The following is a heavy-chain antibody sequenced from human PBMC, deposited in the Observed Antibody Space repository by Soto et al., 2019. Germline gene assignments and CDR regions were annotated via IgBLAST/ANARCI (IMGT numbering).Heavy chain of an antibody. Sequence: QDRLVQSGAEVKKPGSSVKVSCKAYGGTFSAYAFSWVRQAPGQGLEWVGAIVPTFGTPKYAEKFQGRVTITADTSTSTVFLFLSSLRSEATAVYYCARPSRGSSNYAMDVWGQGTTVTVSS. CDR1: GGTFSAYA. CDR3: ARPSRGSSNYAMDV. V-gene: IGHV1-69*14. CDR2: IVPTFGTP. D-gene: IGHD6-6*01. J-gene: IGHJ6*02.